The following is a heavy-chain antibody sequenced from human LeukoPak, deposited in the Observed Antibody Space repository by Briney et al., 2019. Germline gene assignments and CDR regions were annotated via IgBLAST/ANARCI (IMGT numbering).Heavy chain of an antibody. D-gene: IGHD3-22*01. CDR3: AKRGVVIRVILVGFHKEAYYFDS. CDR1: GITLSNYG. V-gene: IGHV3-23*01. CDR2: VSDTGGRT. J-gene: IGHJ4*02. Sequence: GGSLRLSCAVSGITLSNYGMTWVRQAPGRGLEWVAGVSDTGGRTNYADSVKGRFTISRDNPKNTLYLQMNSLRAEDTAVYFCAKRGVVIRVILVGFHKEAYYFDSWGQGALVTVSS.